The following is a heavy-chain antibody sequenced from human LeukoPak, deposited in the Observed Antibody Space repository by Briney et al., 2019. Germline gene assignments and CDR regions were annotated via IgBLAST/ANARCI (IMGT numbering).Heavy chain of an antibody. CDR2: IIPIFGTA. D-gene: IGHD6-13*01. Sequence: SVKVSCKASGGTFSSYAISWVRQAPGQGLEWMGGIIPIFGTANYAQKFQGRVTITADESTSTAYMELSSLRSEDTAVYYCARIFFEYSSSWYGIGWFDPWGQGTLVTVSS. CDR1: GGTFSSYA. J-gene: IGHJ5*02. CDR3: ARIFFEYSSSWYGIGWFDP. V-gene: IGHV1-69*01.